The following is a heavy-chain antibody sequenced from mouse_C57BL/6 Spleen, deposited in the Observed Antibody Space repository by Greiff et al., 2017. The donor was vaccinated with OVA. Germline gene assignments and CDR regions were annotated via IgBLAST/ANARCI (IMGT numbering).Heavy chain of an antibody. CDR1: GFTFSSYA. D-gene: IGHD2-5*01. CDR2: ISSGGDYI. Sequence: EVKLMESGEGLVKPGGSLKLSCAASGFTFSSYAMSWVRQTPEKRLEWVAYISSGGDYIYYADTVKGRFTISRDNARNTLYLQMSSLKSEDTAMYYCTRDTYSNYEAWFAYWGQGTLVTVSA. CDR3: TRDTYSNYEAWFAY. J-gene: IGHJ3*01. V-gene: IGHV5-9-1*02.